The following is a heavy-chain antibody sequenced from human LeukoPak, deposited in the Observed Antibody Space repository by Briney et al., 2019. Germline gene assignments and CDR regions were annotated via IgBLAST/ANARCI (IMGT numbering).Heavy chain of an antibody. J-gene: IGHJ6*02. V-gene: IGHV3-11*01. D-gene: IGHD3-3*01. CDR2: ISSSGSTI. CDR3: ARLKARFLEGMDV. CDR1: GFTLSDYY. Sequence: GGSLRLSCAASGFTLSDYYMSWIRQAPGKGLEWVSYISSSGSTIYYADSVKGRFTISRDNAKNSLYLQMNSLRAEDTAVYYCARLKARFLEGMDVWGQGTTVTVSS.